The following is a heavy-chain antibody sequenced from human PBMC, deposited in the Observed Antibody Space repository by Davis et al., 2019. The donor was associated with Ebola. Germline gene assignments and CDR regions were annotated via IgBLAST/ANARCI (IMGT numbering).Heavy chain of an antibody. CDR1: GGSISSYY. J-gene: IGHJ3*02. CDR2: IYYSGST. CDR3: ARALMPRSWLDAFDI. V-gene: IGHV4-59*01. Sequence: MPSETLSLTCTVSGGSISSYYWSWIWQPPGKGLEWIGYIYYSGSTNYNPSLKSRVTISVDTSKNQFSLKLSSVTAADTAVYYCARALMPRSWLDAFDIWGQGTMVTVSS. D-gene: IGHD6-13*01.